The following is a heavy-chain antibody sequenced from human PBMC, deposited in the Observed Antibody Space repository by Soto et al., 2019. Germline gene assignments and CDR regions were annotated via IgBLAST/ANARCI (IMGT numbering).Heavy chain of an antibody. D-gene: IGHD3-16*01. CDR3: ARVSSPFGY. V-gene: IGHV3-53*02. J-gene: IGHJ4*02. Sequence: EVQLVETGGSLIQPGGSLRLSCAVSGFTVRSNYMSWVRQAPGKGLEWVSIIYSSGNTNYADSVKGRFTMSRDTSNNTVFLQMISLRAEDTAVYYCARVSSPFGYWGQGTLVTVSS. CDR2: IYSSGNT. CDR1: GFTVRSNY.